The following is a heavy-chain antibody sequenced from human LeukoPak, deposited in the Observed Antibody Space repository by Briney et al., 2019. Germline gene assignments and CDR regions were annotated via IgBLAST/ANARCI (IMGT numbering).Heavy chain of an antibody. CDR1: GYTFTSYG. CDR3: ARDGTYYYDSSGLD. J-gene: IGHJ4*02. CDR2: ISAYNGNT. D-gene: IGHD3-22*01. V-gene: IGHV1-18*01. Sequence: GASVKVSFKASGYTFTSYGISWVRQAPGQGLEWMGWISAYNGNTNYAQKLQGRVTMTTDTSTSTAYMELRSLRSDDTAVYYCARDGTYYYDSSGLDWGQGTLVTVSS.